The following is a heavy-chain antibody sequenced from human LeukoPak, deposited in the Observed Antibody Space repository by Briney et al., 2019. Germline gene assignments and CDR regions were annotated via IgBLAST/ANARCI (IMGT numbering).Heavy chain of an antibody. Sequence: SETLSLTCTVSGGSISSYYWSWIRQPAGKGLEWIGRIYTSGSTNYNPSLKSRVTMSVDTSKNQFSLKLSSATAADTAVYYCARLAYYGSGSYWSWFDPCGQGTLVTVSS. CDR1: GGSISSYY. V-gene: IGHV4-4*07. CDR3: ARLAYYGSGSYWSWFDP. D-gene: IGHD3-10*01. CDR2: IYTSGST. J-gene: IGHJ5*02.